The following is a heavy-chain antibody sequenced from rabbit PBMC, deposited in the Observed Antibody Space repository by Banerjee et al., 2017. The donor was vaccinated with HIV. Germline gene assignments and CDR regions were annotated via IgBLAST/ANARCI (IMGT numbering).Heavy chain of an antibody. CDR2: IDPVFRST. CDR3: VSYDDYGDRNL. Sequence: QEQLEESGGDLVKPEGSLTLTCTASGFSFSSSYYMCWVRQAPGKGLEWIGYIDPVFRSTYYASWVNGRFTISSHNAQNTLYLQLNSLTAADTATYFCVSYDDYGDRNLWGPGTLVTVS. J-gene: IGHJ4*01. D-gene: IGHD2-1*01. CDR1: GFSFSSSYY. V-gene: IGHV1S45*01.